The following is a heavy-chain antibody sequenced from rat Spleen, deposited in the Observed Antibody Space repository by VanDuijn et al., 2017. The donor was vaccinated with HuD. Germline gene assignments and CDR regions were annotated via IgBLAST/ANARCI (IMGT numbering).Heavy chain of an antibody. CDR3: ARSDGVHYYLPFAD. J-gene: IGHJ3*01. CDR2: INSAGST. V-gene: IGHV3-3*01. CDR1: GHSISSSYR. Sequence: EVQLQESGPGLVKPSQSLSLTCSVTGHSISSSYRWNWIREFPGSKLEWMGYINSAGSTIYNPSLKIRISITRDISKNQFFLQVDSVTTDDTATYYCARSDGVHYYLPFADWGQGTLVTVSS. D-gene: IGHD1-12*02.